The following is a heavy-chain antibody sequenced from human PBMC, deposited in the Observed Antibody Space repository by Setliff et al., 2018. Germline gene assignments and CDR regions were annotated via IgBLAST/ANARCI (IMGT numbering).Heavy chain of an antibody. CDR3: ARGLRGGAAGPLQYYYYMDV. Sequence: SETLSLTCTVYGGSFSDYYWGWIRQSPGKRPEWIAEINQSGNTNYNPSLNSRVSVSVDTPTNQFSLKVFSVTAADTAVYYCARGLRGGAAGPLQYYYYMDVWGKGTTVTVSS. J-gene: IGHJ6*03. D-gene: IGHD2-15*01. V-gene: IGHV4-34*01. CDR1: GGSFSDYY. CDR2: INQSGNT.